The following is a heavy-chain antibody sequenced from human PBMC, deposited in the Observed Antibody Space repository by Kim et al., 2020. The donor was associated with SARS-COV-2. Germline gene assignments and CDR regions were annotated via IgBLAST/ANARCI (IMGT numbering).Heavy chain of an antibody. D-gene: IGHD1-26*01. CDR2: ISYDGSNK. CDR3: ARSYSGSYKAAVDP. J-gene: IGHJ5*02. CDR1: TFTFTNYA. Sequence: GGSLRLSCVASTFTFTNYAMNWVRQAPGKGLQWVAVISYDGSNKYYADSVKGRFTISRDNSKNTLYLKMNSLRTEDTAIYYCARSYSGSYKAAVDPWGQGTLVTVSS. V-gene: IGHV3-30*04.